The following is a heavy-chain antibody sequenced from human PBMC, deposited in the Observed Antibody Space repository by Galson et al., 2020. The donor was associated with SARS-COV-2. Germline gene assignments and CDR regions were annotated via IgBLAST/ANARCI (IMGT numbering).Heavy chain of an antibody. V-gene: IGHV3-33*08. CDR2: ISRYGTNI. Sequence: QAGGSLRLSCAASGFTFSNYAMHWVRQAPGKGLEWVAVISVISRYGTNIYYADSVKGRFTVSRDNSKNTLYLQMNSLRSDDTALYYCAREALGCSGENCPGNNWLDPWGQGTLVTVSS. CDR3: AREALGCSGENCPGNNWLDP. J-gene: IGHJ5*02. D-gene: IGHD2-15*01. CDR1: GFTFSNYA.